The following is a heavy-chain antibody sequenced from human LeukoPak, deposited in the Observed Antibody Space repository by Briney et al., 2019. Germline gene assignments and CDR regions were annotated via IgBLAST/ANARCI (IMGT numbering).Heavy chain of an antibody. CDR2: IYYSGST. J-gene: IGHJ6*03. V-gene: IGHV4-39*01. CDR3: ARPYSSQYYYYYMDV. CDR1: GGSISSSSNY. Sequence: PSETLSLTCAVSGGSISSSSNYWGWIRQPPGKGLEWIGSIYYSGSTYYNPSLKSRVTISVDTSKNQFSLKLSSVTAADTAVYYCARPYSSQYYYYYMDVWGKGTTVTVSS. D-gene: IGHD6-13*01.